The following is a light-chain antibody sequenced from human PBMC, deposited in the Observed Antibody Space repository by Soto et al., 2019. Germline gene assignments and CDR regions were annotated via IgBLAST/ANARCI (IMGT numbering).Light chain of an antibody. Sequence: QAVVTQPPSVSGAPGQTVTLSCTGSSSNIGAGYDVHWYQQVPGTGPKLLIYVNSKRPSGVPDRFSGSRSGTSASLAITGLKAEDEADYYCQSYDSSLSVVFGGGTKLTVL. CDR2: VNS. V-gene: IGLV1-40*01. CDR3: QSYDSSLSVV. J-gene: IGLJ3*02. CDR1: SSNIGAGYD.